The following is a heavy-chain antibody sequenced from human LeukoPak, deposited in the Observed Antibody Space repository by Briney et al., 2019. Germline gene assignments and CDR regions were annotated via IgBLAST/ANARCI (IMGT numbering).Heavy chain of an antibody. CDR2: ISVNNADT. J-gene: IGHJ4*02. CDR3: ARAEGTVVTATYDY. D-gene: IGHD2-21*02. CDR1: GYSFTNYG. V-gene: IGHV1-18*01. Sequence: GASVKVSCKASGYSFTNYGISWVRQAPGQGLQWMGWISVNNADTNYAQKLQGRVTMTTDTSTSTAYMELRSLRSDDTAVYYCARAEGTVVTATYDYWGQGTLVTVSS.